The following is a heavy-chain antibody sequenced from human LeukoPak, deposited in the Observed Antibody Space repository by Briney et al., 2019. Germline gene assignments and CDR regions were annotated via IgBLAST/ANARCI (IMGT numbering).Heavy chain of an antibody. CDR2: LYSDGSA. V-gene: IGHV3-53*01. D-gene: IGHD3-9*01. J-gene: IGHJ4*02. CDR3: ARDLFDYDLLTGFYAFDY. Sequence: GSLRLSCAASGFIFSNNYMSWVRQAPGKGLEWVSVLYSDGSADYADSVKGRFTISRDNFKNTLYLQMNSLRAEDTAVYYCARDLFDYDLLTGFYAFDYWGQGTLVTVSS. CDR1: GFIFSNNY.